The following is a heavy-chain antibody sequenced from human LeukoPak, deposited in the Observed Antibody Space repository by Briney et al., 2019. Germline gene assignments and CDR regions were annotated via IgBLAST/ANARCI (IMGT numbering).Heavy chain of an antibody. CDR1: GGSISSYY. Sequence: SETLSLTCTVSGGSISSYYWSWIRQPPGKGLEWIGYIYYSGSTNYNPSLKSRVTISVDTSKNQFSLKLSSVTAADTAVYYCARRGVVPAAMGGGNWFDPWGQGTLVTVSS. CDR2: IYYSGST. CDR3: ARRGVVPAAMGGGNWFDP. J-gene: IGHJ5*02. V-gene: IGHV4-59*12. D-gene: IGHD2-2*01.